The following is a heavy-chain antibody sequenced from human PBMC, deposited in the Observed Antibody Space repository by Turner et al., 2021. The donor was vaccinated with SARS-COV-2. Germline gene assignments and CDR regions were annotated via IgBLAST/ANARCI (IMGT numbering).Heavy chain of an antibody. V-gene: IGHV3-74*01. CDR1: GITFSTYW. Sequence: EVQLVESGGDLVQPGGSLRLSCIASGITFSTYWMHWVRQAPGKGLEWVSNMKSDGRDASYADSVKGRFTISRDSAKNTLYLQMSSLRVEDTADYCCAVYSSGRWVWGQGTLVTVSS. CDR3: AVYSSGRWV. CDR2: MKSDGRDA. J-gene: IGHJ4*02. D-gene: IGHD6-19*01.